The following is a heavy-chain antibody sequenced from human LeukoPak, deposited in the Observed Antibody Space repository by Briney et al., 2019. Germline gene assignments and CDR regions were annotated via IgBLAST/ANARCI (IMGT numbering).Heavy chain of an antibody. D-gene: IGHD3-22*01. J-gene: IGHJ4*02. CDR2: TSYDGTYK. CDR1: GLTFSNYA. CDR3: ARGVSDYYDSSGYYAFDY. Sequence: GSLILSCAVSGLTFSNYAFHWVRQAPGKGLEWVALTSYDGTYKYYGSSVRGRFTISRDNSKNTLYLQMNSLRLEDTAVYYCARGVSDYYDSSGYYAFDYWGQGTLAIVSS. V-gene: IGHV3-30-3*01.